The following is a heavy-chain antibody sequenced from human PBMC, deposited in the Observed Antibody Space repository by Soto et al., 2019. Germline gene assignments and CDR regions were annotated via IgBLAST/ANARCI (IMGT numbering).Heavy chain of an antibody. D-gene: IGHD2-2*01. CDR2: ISDSGDRT. J-gene: IGHJ4*02. V-gene: IGHV3-23*01. CDR1: GFTFSTYA. CDR3: GKDKQYSSGYEVFDY. Sequence: GSLRLSCAVSGFTFSTYAMSWVRQAPGKGLEWVALISDSGDRTYYRDSVKGRFTISRDTSKNTLYLQMNSLRAEDTAIYYCGKDKQYSSGYEVFDYWGQGP.